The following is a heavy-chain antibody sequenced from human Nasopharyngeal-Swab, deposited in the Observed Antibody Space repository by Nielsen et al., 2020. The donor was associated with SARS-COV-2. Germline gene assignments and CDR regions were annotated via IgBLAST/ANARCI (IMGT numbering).Heavy chain of an antibody. CDR2: ISYDGSNK. J-gene: IGHJ3*02. D-gene: IGHD6-13*01. V-gene: IGHV3-30*03. Sequence: GESLKISCAASGFTFSSYGMYWVRQAPGKGLEWVAVISYDGSNKYYADSVKGRFTISRDNSKNTLYLQMNSLRAEDTAVYYCAAEATGTDAFDIWGQGTMVTVSS. CDR3: AAEATGTDAFDI. CDR1: GFTFSSYG.